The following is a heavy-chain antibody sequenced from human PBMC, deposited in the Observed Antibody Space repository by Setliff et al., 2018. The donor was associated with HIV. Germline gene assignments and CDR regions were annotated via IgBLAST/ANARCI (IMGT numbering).Heavy chain of an antibody. CDR1: GGSISSSTYY. CDR3: ARSRMVRGVSFDP. Sequence: PSETLSLTCSVSGGSISSSTYYWAWLRQPPGRGLDWIGNMFYSGSTYYNRALKSRVTVSVDTSKNQFSLILGSVTAADTAVYYCARSRMVRGVSFDPWGQGILVTVSS. J-gene: IGHJ5*02. CDR2: MFYSGST. V-gene: IGHV4-39*01. D-gene: IGHD3-10*01.